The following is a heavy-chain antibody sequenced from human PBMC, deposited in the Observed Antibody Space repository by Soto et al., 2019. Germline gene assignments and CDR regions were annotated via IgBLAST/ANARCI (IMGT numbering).Heavy chain of an antibody. CDR3: ARKNGVLDAFDI. V-gene: IGHV4-28*01. CDR1: GYSIRSSNW. Sequence: QVQLQESGPGLVKPSDTLSHTCAVSGYSIRSSNWWGWIRQPPGKGLAWIGYIYYSGRTYYNPSLKSRVAMSVDTSNNQLSLKLSSVPAVDPAVYYCARKNGVLDAFDIWGQGTMVTVSS. D-gene: IGHD4-17*01. J-gene: IGHJ3*02. CDR2: IYYSGRT.